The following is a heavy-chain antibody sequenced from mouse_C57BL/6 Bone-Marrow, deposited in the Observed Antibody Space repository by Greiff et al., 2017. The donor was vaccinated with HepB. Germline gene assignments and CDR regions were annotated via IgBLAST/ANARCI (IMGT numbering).Heavy chain of an antibody. CDR2: IYPGNSDT. CDR3: TRRGAQATAMDY. D-gene: IGHD3-2*02. J-gene: IGHJ4*01. Sequence: VQLQQSGTVLARPGASVKMSCKTSGYTFTSYWMHWVKQRPGQGLEWIGAIYPGNSDTSYNQKFKGKAKLTAVTSASTAYMELSSLKNEDSAVYYCTRRGAQATAMDYWGQGTSVTVSS. V-gene: IGHV1-5*01. CDR1: GYTFTSYW.